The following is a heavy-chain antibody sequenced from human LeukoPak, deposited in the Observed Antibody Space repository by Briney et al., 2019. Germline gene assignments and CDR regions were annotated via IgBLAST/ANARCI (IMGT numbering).Heavy chain of an antibody. CDR3: ASQGVTTPFDYYYYYMDV. J-gene: IGHJ6*03. D-gene: IGHD4-11*01. CDR2: IYHSGST. CDR1: GGSISSSNW. Sequence: SETLSLTCAVSGGSISSSNWWSWVRQPPGKGLEWIGEIYHSGSTNYNPSLKSRVTISVDKSKNQFSLKLSSVTAADTAVYYCASQGVTTPFDYYYYYMDVWGKGTTVTVSS. V-gene: IGHV4-4*02.